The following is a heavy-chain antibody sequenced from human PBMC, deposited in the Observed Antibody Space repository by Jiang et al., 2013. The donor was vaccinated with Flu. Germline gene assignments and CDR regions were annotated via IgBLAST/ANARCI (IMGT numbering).Heavy chain of an antibody. J-gene: IGHJ6*02. CDR2: ISAYNGKA. CDR3: ARVRLAYDGSGYIKGFYGMDV. D-gene: IGHD3-22*01. CDR1: GYTFTSYG. Sequence: SGAEVKKPGASVKVSCKASGYTFTSYGICWVRQAPGQGLEWMGWISAYNGKANYAQKLQGRVAMTTDTPTNTAYMELRSLRSDDTAVYHCARVRLAYDGSGYIKGFYGMDVWGQGTTVTVSS. V-gene: IGHV1-18*04.